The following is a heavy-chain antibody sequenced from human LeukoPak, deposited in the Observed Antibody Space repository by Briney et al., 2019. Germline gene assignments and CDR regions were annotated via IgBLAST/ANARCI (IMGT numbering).Heavy chain of an antibody. CDR1: GGSFSGYY. J-gene: IGHJ4*02. V-gene: IGHV4-34*01. Sequence: SETLSLTCAVYGGSFSGYYWSWIRQPPGKGLEWIGEINHSGSTNYNPSLKSRVTISVDTSKNQFSLKLSSVTAADTAVYYCARGLSAIVYWGQGTLVTVSS. CDR3: ARGLSAIVY. D-gene: IGHD2-15*01. CDR2: INHSGST.